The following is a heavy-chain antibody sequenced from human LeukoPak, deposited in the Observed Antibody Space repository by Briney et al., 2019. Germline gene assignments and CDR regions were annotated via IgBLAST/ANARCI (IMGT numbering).Heavy chain of an antibody. V-gene: IGHV4-59*08. CDR1: GGSISDYY. CDR3: ARGGGKSGLILYYYHMDV. D-gene: IGHD2-15*01. J-gene: IGHJ6*03. Sequence: SETLSLTCTVSGGSISDYYCSWIRQPPGKGLEWVGYAHYGGNTDYNPSLKSRVTISVDTAKNQFSLKLSSVTAADTAVYYCARGGGKSGLILYYYHMDVWGKGTTVTVSS. CDR2: AHYGGNT.